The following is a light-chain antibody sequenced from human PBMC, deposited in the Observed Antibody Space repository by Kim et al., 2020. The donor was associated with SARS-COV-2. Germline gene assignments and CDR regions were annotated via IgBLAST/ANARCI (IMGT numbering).Light chain of an antibody. Sequence: VSPGQTASITCSGDKLGDKDASWYQQKPGQFPVLVIYQDTKRPSGILERFSGSNSGNIATLTISGTQTMDEADYYCQAWDSSAGVIFGGGTQLTVL. CDR3: QAWDSSAGVI. J-gene: IGLJ2*01. CDR2: QDT. CDR1: KLGDKD. V-gene: IGLV3-1*01.